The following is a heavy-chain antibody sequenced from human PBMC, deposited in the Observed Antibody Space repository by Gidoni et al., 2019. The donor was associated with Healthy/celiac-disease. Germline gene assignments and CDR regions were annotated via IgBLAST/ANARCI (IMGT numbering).Heavy chain of an antibody. J-gene: IGHJ4*02. D-gene: IGHD1-26*01. CDR2: ISSSSSYI. CDR3: ARDLPGGELPDTRDY. Sequence: EVQLVESGGGLVKPGGSLRLSCAASGFTFSSYSMNWVRQDPGKGLEWVSSISSSSSYIYYADSVKGRFTISRDNAKNSLYLQMNSLRAEDTAVYYCARDLPGGELPDTRDYWGQGTLVTVSS. V-gene: IGHV3-21*01. CDR1: GFTFSSYS.